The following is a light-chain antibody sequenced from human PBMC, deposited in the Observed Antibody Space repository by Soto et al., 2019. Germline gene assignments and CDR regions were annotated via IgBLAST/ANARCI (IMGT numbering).Light chain of an antibody. CDR1: QSLVYRDGDTY. Sequence: DVVMTQSPLSLPVTLGQPASISCRSSQSLVYRDGDTYLSWFHQRPGKSPRRLIYKISDRDSGVPDRFSGSGSGTDFTLEINRVEAEDVGVYYCMQGTHWPPTFGGGTKVEIK. V-gene: IGKV2-30*01. CDR3: MQGTHWPPT. J-gene: IGKJ4*01. CDR2: KIS.